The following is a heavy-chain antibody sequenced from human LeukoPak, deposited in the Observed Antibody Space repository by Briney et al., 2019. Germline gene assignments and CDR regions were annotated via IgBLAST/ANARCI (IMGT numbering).Heavy chain of an antibody. D-gene: IGHD2-2*01. J-gene: IGHJ4*02. V-gene: IGHV3-66*02. CDR3: ARETLYCSSTSCYLGGFDY. Sequence: PGGSLRLSCAASGFTVSGNYMSWVRQAPGKGLEWVSVIYSSDNTYYIDSVKGRFTISRDNSKNTLYLQMGSLRAEDMAVYYCARETLYCSSTSCYLGGFDYWGQGTLVTVSS. CDR1: GFTVSGNY. CDR2: IYSSDNT.